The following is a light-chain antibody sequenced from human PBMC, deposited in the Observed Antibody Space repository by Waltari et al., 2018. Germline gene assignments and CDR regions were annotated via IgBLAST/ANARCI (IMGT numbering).Light chain of an antibody. CDR3: SSYTSTSSLVV. Sequence: QSALSQPASVSGTPGQSITISCTGASSDIVAYYFFSWYQQHPGKGPKLIIYDVTDRPSGVSNRFSGSKSGTTASLTISGLQSEDEASYYCSSYTSTSSLVVFGGGTKLTVL. V-gene: IGLV2-14*03. CDR1: SSDIVAYYF. J-gene: IGLJ2*01. CDR2: DVT.